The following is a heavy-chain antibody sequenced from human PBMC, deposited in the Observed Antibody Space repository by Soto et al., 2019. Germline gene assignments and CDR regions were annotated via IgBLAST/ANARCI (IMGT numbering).Heavy chain of an antibody. CDR3: ARLLIAAAGMEYYYYGMDV. D-gene: IGHD6-13*01. J-gene: IGHJ6*02. CDR2: IYYSGST. V-gene: IGHV4-39*01. CDR1: GGSISSTSYY. Sequence: ASETLSLTCTVSGGSISSTSYYWGWISQPPGKGLEWIGSIYYSGSTYYNPSLKSRVTISVDTSKNQFSLKLSSVNAADTAVYYCARLLIAAAGMEYYYYGMDVWAQGTTVT.